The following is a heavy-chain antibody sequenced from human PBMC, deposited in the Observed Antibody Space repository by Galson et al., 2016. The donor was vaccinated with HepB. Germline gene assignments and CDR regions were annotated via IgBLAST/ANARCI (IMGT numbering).Heavy chain of an antibody. V-gene: IGHV1-18*01. CDR3: AAHSKNFYGMDV. D-gene: IGHD4-11*01. J-gene: IGHJ6*02. Sequence: SVKVSCKASGYTFTRYGISWVRQAPGQGPEWMAWISGYKGNTNYEQKFQDRVTLTTDTSTSTAYMELRSLTSDDTAAYYCAAHSKNFYGMDVWGQGTTVTVSS. CDR1: GYTFTRYG. CDR2: ISGYKGNT.